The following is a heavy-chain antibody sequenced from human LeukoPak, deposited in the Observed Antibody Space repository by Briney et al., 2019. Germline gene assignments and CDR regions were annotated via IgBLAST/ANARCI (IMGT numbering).Heavy chain of an antibody. D-gene: IGHD3-16*01. J-gene: IGHJ2*01. CDR2: ISYDGSNK. CDR3: ATRGSDWYFDL. Sequence: PGRSLRLSCAASGFTFSSYAMHWVRQAPGKGLEWVAVISYDGSNKYYADSVKGRFTISRDNSKNTLYLQMNSLRAEDTAVYYCATRGSDWYFDLWGRGTLVTVSS. CDR1: GFTFSSYA. V-gene: IGHV3-30-3*01.